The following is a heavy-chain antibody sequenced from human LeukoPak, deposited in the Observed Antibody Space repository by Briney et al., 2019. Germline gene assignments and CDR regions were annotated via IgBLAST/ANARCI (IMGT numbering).Heavy chain of an antibody. V-gene: IGHV6-1*01. CDR3: ARWANYYGSGSQSNWFDP. Sequence: SQTLSLTCAISRDSVSSNSATWNWIRQSPSRGLEWLGRTYYTSKWYNDYAVSVKSRITINPDTSKNQFSLQLNSVTPEDTAVYYCARWANYYGSGSQSNWFDPWGQGTLVTVSS. J-gene: IGHJ5*02. CDR2: TYYTSKWYN. CDR1: RDSVSSNSAT. D-gene: IGHD3-10*01.